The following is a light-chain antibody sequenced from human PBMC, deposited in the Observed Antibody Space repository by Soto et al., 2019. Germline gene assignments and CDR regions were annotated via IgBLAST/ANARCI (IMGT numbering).Light chain of an antibody. CDR3: QQYASSPLT. J-gene: IGKJ4*01. CDR1: QSVGRDY. CDR2: HAS. Sequence: EIVLTQSPGTLSLSPGERATLSCRASQSVGRDYLAWYQQKPGQAPRLLIYHASSRATGIPDRFSGSGSGTDLTLTISRQEPEDFAEFYCQQYASSPLTFGGGTKVEIK. V-gene: IGKV3-20*01.